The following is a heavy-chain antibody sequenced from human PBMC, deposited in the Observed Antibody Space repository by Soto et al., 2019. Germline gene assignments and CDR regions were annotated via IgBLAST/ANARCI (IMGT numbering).Heavy chain of an antibody. J-gene: IGHJ4*02. V-gene: IGHV4-59*01. CDR1: GGSISSYY. D-gene: IGHD1-26*01. Sequence: SETLSLTCTVSGGSISSYYWSWIRQPPWKGLEWIGYIYYSGSTKYNPSLESRVVISVDTSKNQFSLKVPSVTAADTAKYFCARGGSYVGFDSWGQGARVTVSS. CDR3: ARGGSYVGFDS. CDR2: IYYSGST.